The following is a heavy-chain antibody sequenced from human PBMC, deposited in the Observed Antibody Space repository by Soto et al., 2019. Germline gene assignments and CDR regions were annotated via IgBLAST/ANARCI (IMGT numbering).Heavy chain of an antibody. CDR3: SKAMIASYESDSFDF. V-gene: IGHV3-30*18. CDR1: GFSFSRYG. J-gene: IGHJ3*01. CDR2: ISYEESTT. D-gene: IGHD3-22*01. Sequence: GGSLRLSCAASGFSFSRYGIHWVRQAPGKGLEWVAVISYEESTTFYADSVKGRFSISRDNSKNTLFLQMNSLSPEDTAVYYCSKAMIASYESDSFDFWGQGTMVTVSS.